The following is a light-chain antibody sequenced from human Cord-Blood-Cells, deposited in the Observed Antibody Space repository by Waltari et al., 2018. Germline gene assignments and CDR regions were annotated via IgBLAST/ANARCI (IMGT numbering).Light chain of an antibody. J-gene: IGLJ1*01. CDR2: DVS. CDR3: SSYTSSSTYV. Sequence: QSALTQPAYVSGSPGQSITISCTGTSSDVGGYNYVSWYQQHPGKAPKLMIYDVSNRPSGVSNRFSGSKSGNTASLTISGLQAEDEADYYYSSYTSSSTYVFGTGTKVTVL. V-gene: IGLV2-14*01. CDR1: SSDVGGYNY.